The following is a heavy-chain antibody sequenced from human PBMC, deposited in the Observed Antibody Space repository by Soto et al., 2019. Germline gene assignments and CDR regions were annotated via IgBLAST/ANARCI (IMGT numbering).Heavy chain of an antibody. V-gene: IGHV4-31*03. J-gene: IGHJ6*02. CDR2: IYYSGST. Sequence: QVQLQESGPGLVKPSQTLSLTCTVSGGSISSGGYYWSWIRQHPGKGLEWIGYIYYSGSTYYNPSLKSRFTISVDTSKNQFSLKLSSVTAADTAVYYCARAKVIRDYYYYGMDVWGQGTTVTVSS. CDR1: GGSISSGGYY. D-gene: IGHD2-21*01. CDR3: ARAKVIRDYYYYGMDV.